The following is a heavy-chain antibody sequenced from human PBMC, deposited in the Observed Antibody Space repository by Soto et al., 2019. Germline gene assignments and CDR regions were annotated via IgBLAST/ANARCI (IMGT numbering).Heavy chain of an antibody. D-gene: IGHD3-10*01. CDR1: GYTFTSYG. J-gene: IGHJ5*02. CDR2: INAYNGNT. V-gene: IGHV1-18*01. Sequence: GASVKVSCKASGYTFTSYGISWVRQAPGQGLEWMGWINAYNGNTNYAQKLQGRVTMTTDTSTSTAYMELRSLRSDDTAVYYCARVGASGSYSDNWFDPWGQGTLVTVSS. CDR3: ARVGASGSYSDNWFDP.